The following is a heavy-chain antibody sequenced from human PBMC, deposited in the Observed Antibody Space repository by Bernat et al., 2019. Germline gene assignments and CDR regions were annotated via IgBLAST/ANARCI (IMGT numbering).Heavy chain of an antibody. Sequence: EVQLLESGGGLVQPGGSLRLSCAASGFTFSSYAMSWVRQAPGKGLEWVSAISGSGGSTYYADSVKGRFTISSDNSKNTLYLQMNSLRAEDTAVYYCAKKSLRVQGYFQHWGQGTLVTVSS. CDR1: GFTFSSYA. J-gene: IGHJ1*01. V-gene: IGHV3-23*01. CDR2: ISGSGGST. CDR3: AKKSLRVQGYFQH.